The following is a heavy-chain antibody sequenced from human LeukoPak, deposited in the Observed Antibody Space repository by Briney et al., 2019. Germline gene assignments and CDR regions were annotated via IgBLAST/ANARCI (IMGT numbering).Heavy chain of an antibody. CDR3: AREDSSSGTFDY. CDR1: GGSITPYY. CDR2: IYYSGST. Sequence: SETLSLTCTVSGGSITPYYWSWIRQPPGKGLEWIGYIYYSGSTNYNPSLKSRVTISIDTSKNQFSLKLSSVTAADTAVYYCAREDSSSGTFDYWGQGTLVTVSS. D-gene: IGHD6-13*01. J-gene: IGHJ4*02. V-gene: IGHV4-59*01.